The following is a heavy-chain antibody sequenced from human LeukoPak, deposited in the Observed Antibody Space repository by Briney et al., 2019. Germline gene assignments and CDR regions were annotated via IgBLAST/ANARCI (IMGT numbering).Heavy chain of an antibody. CDR1: GGSISSYY. Sequence: PSETLSLTCTVSGGSISSYYRSWIRQPPGKGLEWIGYIYYSGSTNYNPSLKSRVTISVDTSKNQFSLKLSSVTAADTAVYYCARGEPTYYYDSSGYWYFDLWGRGTLVTVSS. J-gene: IGHJ2*01. D-gene: IGHD3-22*01. V-gene: IGHV4-59*01. CDR3: ARGEPTYYYDSSGYWYFDL. CDR2: IYYSGST.